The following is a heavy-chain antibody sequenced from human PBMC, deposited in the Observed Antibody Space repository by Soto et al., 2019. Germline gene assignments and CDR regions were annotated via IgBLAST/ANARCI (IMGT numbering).Heavy chain of an antibody. CDR3: ARGSKFLEWLS. CDR2: IYYSGST. V-gene: IGHV4-30-4*01. J-gene: IGHJ5*02. CDR1: GGSISSGDYY. D-gene: IGHD3-3*01. Sequence: SETLSLTCTVSGGSISSGDYYWSWIRQPPGKGLEWIGYIYYSGSTYYNPSLKSRVTISVDTSKNQFSLKLSSVTAADTAVYYCARGSKFLEWLSWGQGTLVTVSS.